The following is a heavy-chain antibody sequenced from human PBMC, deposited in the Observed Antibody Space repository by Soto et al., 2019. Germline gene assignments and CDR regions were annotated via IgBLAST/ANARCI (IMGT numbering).Heavy chain of an antibody. J-gene: IGHJ6*02. V-gene: IGHV3-30*18. Sequence: GGSLRLSCAASGFTFSSYGMHWVRQAPGKGLEWVAVISYDGSNKYYADSVKGRFTISRDNSKNTLYLQMNSLRAEDTAVYYCAKTIPYAGFGYYYYYGMDVWGQGTTVTVSS. D-gene: IGHD3-16*01. CDR3: AKTIPYAGFGYYYYYGMDV. CDR1: GFTFSSYG. CDR2: ISYDGSNK.